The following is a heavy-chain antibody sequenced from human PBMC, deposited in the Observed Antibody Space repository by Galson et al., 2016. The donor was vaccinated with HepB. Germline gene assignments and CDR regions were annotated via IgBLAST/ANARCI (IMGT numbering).Heavy chain of an antibody. CDR1: GFTVSSNY. V-gene: IGHV3-66*01. D-gene: IGHD3-16*01. CDR3: AKGAAAYKVDWFDP. Sequence: SLRLSCAASGFTVSSNYMSWVRQAPGKGLEWVSVIYSGGTTYYADSVKGRFTISRDNAKNTLYLQMNSLSAEDTAIYYGAKGAAAYKVDWFDPWGQGTLVTVSS. J-gene: IGHJ5*02. CDR2: IYSGGTT.